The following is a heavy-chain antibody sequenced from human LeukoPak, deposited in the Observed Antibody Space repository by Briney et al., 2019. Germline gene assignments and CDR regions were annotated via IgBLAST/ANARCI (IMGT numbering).Heavy chain of an antibody. V-gene: IGHV3-72*01. CDR2: SRNKANGYTT. Sequence: PGGSLRLSCAASGFTFSDYYIDWVRQAQGKGLEWVGRSRNKANGYTTEFGASVKGRFSISRDDSKDSVYLHMNSLKTEDTAVYYCARSPASGVNVFDVWGQGTMVTVSS. CDR1: GFTFSDYY. J-gene: IGHJ3*01. D-gene: IGHD1-26*01. CDR3: ARSPASGVNVFDV.